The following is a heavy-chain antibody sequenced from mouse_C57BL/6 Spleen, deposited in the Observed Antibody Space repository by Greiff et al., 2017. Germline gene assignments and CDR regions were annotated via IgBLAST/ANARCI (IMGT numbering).Heavy chain of an antibody. CDR2: ISYDGSN. CDR3: ARNGNKAMDD. J-gene: IGHJ4*01. V-gene: IGHV3-6*01. CDR1: GYSITSGYY. Sequence: EVKLQESGPGLVKPSQSLSLTCSVTGYSITSGYYWNWIRQFPGNKLEWMGYISYDGSNNYNPSLKNRISITRDTSKNQFFLKLNSVTTEDTATYYWARNGNKAMDDWGQGTSVTVSS. D-gene: IGHD2-1*01.